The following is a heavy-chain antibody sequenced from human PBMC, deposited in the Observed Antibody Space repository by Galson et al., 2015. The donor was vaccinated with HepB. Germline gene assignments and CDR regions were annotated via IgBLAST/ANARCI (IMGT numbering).Heavy chain of an antibody. CDR1: RFTFSSYR. CDR2: INQDGTEK. D-gene: IGHD1-14*01. Sequence: SLRLSCAASRFTFSSYRMTWVRQAPGKGLEWVANINQDGTEKRYVDSVKGRFIISRDNAKHSLSLQLNSLRAEDTAVYYCARKTLDRTPAEGFWYFDLWGRGTLVTVSS. CDR3: ARKTLDRTPAEGFWYFDL. V-gene: IGHV3-7*03. J-gene: IGHJ2*01.